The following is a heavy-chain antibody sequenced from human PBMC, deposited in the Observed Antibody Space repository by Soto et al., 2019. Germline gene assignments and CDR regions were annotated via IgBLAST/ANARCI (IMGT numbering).Heavy chain of an antibody. Sequence: ASVKVSCKASGYTFTSYAMHWVRQAPGQRLEWMGWINAGNGNTKYSQKFQGRVTITRDTSASTAYMELSSLRSEDTAVYYCARDRYSYYSDSPGDAFEFWGQGTMVTVSS. D-gene: IGHD3-22*01. CDR2: INAGNGNT. V-gene: IGHV1-3*01. J-gene: IGHJ3*01. CDR3: ARDRYSYYSDSPGDAFEF. CDR1: GYTFTSYA.